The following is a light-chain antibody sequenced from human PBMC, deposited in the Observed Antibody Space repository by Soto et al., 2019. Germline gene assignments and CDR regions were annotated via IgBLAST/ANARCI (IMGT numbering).Light chain of an antibody. J-gene: IGLJ1*01. CDR1: SSDVGYYNY. V-gene: IGLV2-14*01. CDR2: EVS. CDR3: SSYTSSSTLDV. Sequence: QSALTQPASVSGSPGQSITISCTGTSSDVGYYNYVSWYQQHPGNAPKLIIYEVSNRPAGVSNRFSGSKSGNTASLTISGLQAEDEADYYCSSYTSSSTLDVFGIGTKVTAL.